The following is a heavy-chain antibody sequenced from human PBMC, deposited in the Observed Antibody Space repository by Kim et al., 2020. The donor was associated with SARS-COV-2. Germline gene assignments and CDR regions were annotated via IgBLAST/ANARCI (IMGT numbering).Heavy chain of an antibody. CDR3: TPGGVGCIWDH. Sequence: GGSLRLSCTTSGFTFTGYAMSRVRPAPGKGLEWVSSIDGSDGTTYYVDSVKGRFTISSPPHKQHTASQPHPPRGDDQAVYYCTPGGVGCIWDHWGQGT. J-gene: IGHJ4*02. D-gene: IGHD1-26*01. V-gene: IGHV3-23*01. CDR1: GFTFTGYA. CDR2: IDGSDGTT.